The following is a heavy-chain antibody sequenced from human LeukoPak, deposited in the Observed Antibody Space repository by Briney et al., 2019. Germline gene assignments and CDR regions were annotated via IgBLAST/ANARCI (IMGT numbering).Heavy chain of an antibody. CDR3: ARDLGSSSGSPFDY. J-gene: IGHJ4*02. D-gene: IGHD3-22*01. CDR1: GFAFSSYA. CDR2: ISRRDDYT. Sequence: GGSLRLSCAASGFAFSSYAMSWVRQPPGKGLEWVSVISRRDDYTYYADSVKGRFTISRDNSKNTLYLQMNSLRAEDTAVYYCARDLGSSSGSPFDYWGQGTLVTVSS. V-gene: IGHV3-23*01.